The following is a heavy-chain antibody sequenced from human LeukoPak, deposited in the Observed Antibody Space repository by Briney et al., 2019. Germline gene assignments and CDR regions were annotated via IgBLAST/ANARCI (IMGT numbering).Heavy chain of an antibody. CDR3: ARVGYSSSWYVVGAFDY. CDR2: IYYSGST. Sequence: SETLSLTCTVSGGSISGYYWSWIRQPPGKGLEWIGYIYYSGSTNYNPSLKSRVTISVDTSKNKFSLKLSSVIAADTAVYYCARVGYSSSWYVVGAFDYWGRGTLVTVSS. V-gene: IGHV4-59*01. J-gene: IGHJ4*02. D-gene: IGHD6-13*01. CDR1: GGSISGYY.